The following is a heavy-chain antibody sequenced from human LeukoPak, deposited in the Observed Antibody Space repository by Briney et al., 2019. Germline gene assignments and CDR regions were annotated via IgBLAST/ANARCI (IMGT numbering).Heavy chain of an antibody. Sequence: TGGSLRLSCAASGFTFDDYAMHWVRQAPGKGLEWVSGISWNSGSIGYADSVKGRFTISRDNAKNSLYLQMNSLRAEDTALYYCAKDRHNYYGSSYGMDVWGQGTTATVSS. J-gene: IGHJ6*02. V-gene: IGHV3-9*01. CDR1: GFTFDDYA. CDR3: AKDRHNYYGSSYGMDV. D-gene: IGHD3-10*01. CDR2: ISWNSGSI.